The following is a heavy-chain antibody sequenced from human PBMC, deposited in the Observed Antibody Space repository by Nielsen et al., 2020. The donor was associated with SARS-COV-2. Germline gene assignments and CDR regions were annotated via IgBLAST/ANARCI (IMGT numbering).Heavy chain of an antibody. CDR3: ARSSHAYSSSPTMGPSDY. V-gene: IGHV3-21*04. CDR2: ISSSSSYI. D-gene: IGHD6-13*01. CDR1: GFTFSSYS. Sequence: GESLKISCAASGFTFSSYSMNWVRQAPGKGLEWVSSISSSSSYIYYADSVKGRFTISRDNAKNSLYLQMNSLRAEDTALYYCARSSHAYSSSPTMGPSDYWGQGTLVTVSS. J-gene: IGHJ4*02.